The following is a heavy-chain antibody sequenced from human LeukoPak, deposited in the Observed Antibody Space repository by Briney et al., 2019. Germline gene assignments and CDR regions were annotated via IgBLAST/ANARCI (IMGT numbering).Heavy chain of an antibody. V-gene: IGHV3-74*01. CDR3: AKDRNDGYFDY. J-gene: IGHJ4*02. CDR2: INGDGSST. Sequence: GGSLRLSCAASGFTFSSYWMHWVRQAPGKGLVWVSRINGDGSSTRYADSVKGRFTISRDNSKNTLYLQMNSLRAEDTAVYYCAKDRNDGYFDYWGQGTLVTVSS. CDR1: GFTFSSYW.